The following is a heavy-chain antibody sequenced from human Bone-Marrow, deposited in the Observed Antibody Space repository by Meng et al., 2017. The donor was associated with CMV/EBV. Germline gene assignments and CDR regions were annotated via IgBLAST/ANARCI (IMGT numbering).Heavy chain of an antibody. D-gene: IGHD4-11*01. V-gene: IGHV3-30*02. CDR2: IRYDGSNK. J-gene: IGHJ6*01. CDR3: AKDSTVTPPYYYYYYGMDV. Sequence: GESLKISCAASGFTFSSYGMHWVRQAPGKGLEWVAFIRYDGSNKYYADSVKGRFTISRDNSKNTLYLQMNSLRAEDTAVYYCAKDSTVTPPYYYYYYGMDVWGQGTTVTGSS. CDR1: GFTFSSYG.